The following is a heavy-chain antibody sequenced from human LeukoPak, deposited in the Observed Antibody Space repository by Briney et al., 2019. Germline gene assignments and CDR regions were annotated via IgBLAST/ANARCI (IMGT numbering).Heavy chain of an antibody. CDR3: ARSYSGYDSFDY. CDR1: GDSVSSYSVA. V-gene: IGHV6-1*01. J-gene: IGHJ4*02. Sequence: PSQTLSLTCAISGDSVSSYSVAWNWIRQSPSRGLEWLGRTYYRSKWYNDYAESVKSRITINPDTSQNQFSLQLNSVTPEDSAVYYCARSYSGYDSFDYWGQGTLVTVSS. D-gene: IGHD5-12*01. CDR2: TYYRSKWYN.